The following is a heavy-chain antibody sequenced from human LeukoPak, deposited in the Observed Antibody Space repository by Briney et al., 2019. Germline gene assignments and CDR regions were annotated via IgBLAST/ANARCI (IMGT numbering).Heavy chain of an antibody. CDR3: AHRPHSSSSNDYYYYYGIDV. Sequence: ASVNVSCKASGYTFTSYGISWGRQAPGQGLEWMGLISAYNGNTNYAQKLEGRVTMTTDTSTSTAYMEMRRMRSDDTTVYYCAHRPHSSSSNDYYYYYGIDVWGQGTTVTVS. D-gene: IGHD6-6*01. V-gene: IGHV1-18*01. CDR2: ISAYNGNT. CDR1: GYTFTSYG. J-gene: IGHJ6*02.